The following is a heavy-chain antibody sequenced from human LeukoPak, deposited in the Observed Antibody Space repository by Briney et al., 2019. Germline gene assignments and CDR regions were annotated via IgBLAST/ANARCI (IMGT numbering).Heavy chain of an antibody. CDR2: INHSGST. CDR3: ARASDVVVVAAPSDY. J-gene: IGHJ4*02. CDR1: GGSFSGYY. V-gene: IGHV4-34*01. Sequence: SETLSLTCAVYGGSFSGYYWSWIRQPPGKGLEWIGEINHSGSTNYNPSLKSRVTISVDTSKNQFSLKLSSVTAADTAVYYCARASDVVVVAAPSDYWGQGTLVTVSS. D-gene: IGHD2-15*01.